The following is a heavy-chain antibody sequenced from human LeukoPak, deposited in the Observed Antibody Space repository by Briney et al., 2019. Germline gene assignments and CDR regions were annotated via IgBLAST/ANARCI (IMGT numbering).Heavy chain of an antibody. CDR1: AGSISSYY. D-gene: IGHD5-12*01. CDR3: ARDRPTKIYSGYDLCKD. CDR2: IYYSGGT. V-gene: IGHV4-59*01. Sequence: PSETLSLTCTVSAGSISSYYWSWIRQPPGKGLEWIGYIYYSGGTNYNPSLKSRVTISVDTSKNQFSLKLSSVTAADTAVYYCARDRPTKIYSGYDLCKDCGQGTLVTVSS. J-gene: IGHJ4*01.